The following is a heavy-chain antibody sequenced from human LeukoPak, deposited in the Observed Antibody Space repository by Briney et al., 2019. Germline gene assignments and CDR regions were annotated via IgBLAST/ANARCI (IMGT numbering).Heavy chain of an antibody. V-gene: IGHV4-39*01. Sequence: SETLSLTCTVSGGSISSSSYYWGWIRQPPGKGLEWIGSIYYSGSTYYNPSLKSRVSISVDTSKNQFSLKLSSETAADTAVYYCARHMVSGWYVPSGYWGQGTLVTVSS. CDR1: GGSISSSSYY. CDR3: ARHMVSGWYVPSGY. D-gene: IGHD6-19*01. J-gene: IGHJ4*02. CDR2: IYYSGST.